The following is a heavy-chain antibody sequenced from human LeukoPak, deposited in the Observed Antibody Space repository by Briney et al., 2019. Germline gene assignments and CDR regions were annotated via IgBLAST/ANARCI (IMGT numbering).Heavy chain of an antibody. CDR3: ARDGGSYYGSGSYEGYGY. J-gene: IGHJ4*02. CDR1: GGTFSSYA. V-gene: IGHV1-69*01. CDR2: IIPIFGTA. Sequence: ASVKVSCKASGGTFSSYAISWVRQAPGQGLEWMGGIIPIFGTANYAQKFQGRVTITADESTSTAYMELSSLRSEDTAVYYCARDGGSYYGSGSYEGYGYWGQGTLVTVSS. D-gene: IGHD3-10*01.